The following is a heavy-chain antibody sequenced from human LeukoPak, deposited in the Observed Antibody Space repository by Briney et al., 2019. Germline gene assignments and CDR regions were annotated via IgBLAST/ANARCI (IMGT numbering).Heavy chain of an antibody. CDR3: ARDRAPVLSPYYYYYYMDV. Sequence: GGSLRLSCAASGFTFSSYAMSWVRQAPGKGLEWVSAISGSGGSTYYADSVKGRFTISRDNSKNTLYLQMNSLRAEDTAVYYCARDRAPVLSPYYYYYYMDVWGKGTTVTVSS. J-gene: IGHJ6*03. V-gene: IGHV3-23*01. CDR1: GFTFSSYA. D-gene: IGHD3-16*01. CDR2: ISGSGGST.